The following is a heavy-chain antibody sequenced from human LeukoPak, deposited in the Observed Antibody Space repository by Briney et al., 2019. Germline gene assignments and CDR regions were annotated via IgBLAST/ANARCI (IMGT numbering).Heavy chain of an antibody. Sequence: ASVKVSCTASGYTFTSYDINWVRQATGQGLEWMGWMNPNSGNTGYAQKFQGRVTMTRNTSISTAYMELSSLGSEDTAVYYCARDWAPDGFQEYYFDYWGQGTLVTVSS. V-gene: IGHV1-8*01. CDR3: ARDWAPDGFQEYYFDY. D-gene: IGHD7-27*01. CDR2: MNPNSGNT. CDR1: GYTFTSYD. J-gene: IGHJ4*02.